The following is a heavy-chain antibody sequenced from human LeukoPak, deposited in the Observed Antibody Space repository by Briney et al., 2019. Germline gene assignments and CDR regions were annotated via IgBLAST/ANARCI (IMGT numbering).Heavy chain of an antibody. D-gene: IGHD6-19*01. CDR1: GGTFSSYA. Sequence: SVKVSCKASGGTFSSYAISWVRQAPGQGLEWMGGIIPIFGTANYAQKFQGRVTITTDESTSTAYMELSSLRSEDTAVYYCARKVAVAGHFDYWGEGTLVTVSS. CDR3: ARKVAVAGHFDY. CDR2: IIPIFGTA. V-gene: IGHV1-69*05. J-gene: IGHJ4*02.